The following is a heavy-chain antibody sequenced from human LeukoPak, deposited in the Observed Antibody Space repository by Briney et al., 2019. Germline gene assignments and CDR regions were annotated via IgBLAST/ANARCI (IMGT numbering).Heavy chain of an antibody. CDR2: ISGSGGST. CDR1: GFTFNTYS. Sequence: GGSLRLSCAASGFTFNTYSMNWARQAPGKGLEWVSAISGSGGSTYYADSVKGRFTISRDNSKNTLYLQMNSLRAEDTAVYYCASRYYSGWYYYYYYMDVWGKGTTVTVSS. CDR3: ASRYYSGWYYYYYYMDV. D-gene: IGHD6-19*01. J-gene: IGHJ6*03. V-gene: IGHV3-23*01.